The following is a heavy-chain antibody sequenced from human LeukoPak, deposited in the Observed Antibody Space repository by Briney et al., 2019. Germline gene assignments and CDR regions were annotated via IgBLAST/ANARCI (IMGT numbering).Heavy chain of an antibody. CDR3: ARDSHRWGIITMIVMDAFHI. Sequence: HPGGSLRLSCAASGFTFSSYEMNWVRQAPGKGLEWVSYISSSGSTIYYADSVKGRFTISRDNAKNSLYLQMNSLRAEDTAVYYCARDSHRWGIITMIVMDAFHIWGQGTMVTVSS. CDR1: GFTFSSYE. V-gene: IGHV3-48*03. CDR2: ISSSGSTI. D-gene: IGHD3-22*01. J-gene: IGHJ3*02.